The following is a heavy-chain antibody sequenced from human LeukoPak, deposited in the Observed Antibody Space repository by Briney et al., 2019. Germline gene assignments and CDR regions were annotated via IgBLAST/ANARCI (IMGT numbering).Heavy chain of an antibody. CDR2: INPNSGGT. Sequence: ASVKVSCKASGYSFIDYYMHWVRQAPGQGLEWMGWINPNSGGTNYAQKFQGRVTMTRDTSISTAYMELSRLRSDDTAMYYCARGASYGSGPNWFDLWGQGTLVTVSS. D-gene: IGHD3-10*01. J-gene: IGHJ5*02. CDR3: ARGASYGSGPNWFDL. V-gene: IGHV1-2*02. CDR1: GYSFIDYY.